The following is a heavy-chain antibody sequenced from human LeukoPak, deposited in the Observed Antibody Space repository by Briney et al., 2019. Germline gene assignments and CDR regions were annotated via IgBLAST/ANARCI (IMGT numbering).Heavy chain of an antibody. Sequence: SGTLSLTCAVSGGSFSGYYWYWIRQPPGKGLEWIGEINHGESTNYNPSLKSRATLSVDTSKNQFSLKLTSVTAADTAVYYCARGRTYYYDTSGYYPSIYYGMDVWGQGTTVIVSS. CDR3: ARGRTYYYDTSGYYPSIYYGMDV. D-gene: IGHD3-22*01. J-gene: IGHJ6*02. CDR1: GGSFSGYY. CDR2: INHGEST. V-gene: IGHV4-34*01.